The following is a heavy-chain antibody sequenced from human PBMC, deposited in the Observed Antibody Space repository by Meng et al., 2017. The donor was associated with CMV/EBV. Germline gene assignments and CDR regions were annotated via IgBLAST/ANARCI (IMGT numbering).Heavy chain of an antibody. CDR3: ARTPGSYDAFDI. J-gene: IGHJ3*02. CDR2: ISSSSYI. V-gene: IGHV3-21*01. CDR1: GFTFSSYS. Sequence: GESLKISCAASGFTFSSYSMNWVRQAPGKGLEWVSSISSSSYIYYADSVKGRFTISRDNAKNSLYLQMNSLRAEDTAVYYCARTPGSYDAFDIWGQGTMVTVSS.